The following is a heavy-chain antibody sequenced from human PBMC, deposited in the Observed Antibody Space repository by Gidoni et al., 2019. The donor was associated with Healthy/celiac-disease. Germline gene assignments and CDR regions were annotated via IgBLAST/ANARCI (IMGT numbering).Heavy chain of an antibody. D-gene: IGHD4-17*01. CDR1: GFPFSSYA. J-gene: IGHJ4*02. Sequence: QVQLVESGGGVVQPGRSLRLSCAASGFPFSSYAMHWVRQAPGKGLEWVAVISYDGSNKYYADSVKGRFTISRDNSKNTLYLQMNSLRAEDTAVYYCARVNYGDYGGAYWGQGTLVTVSS. CDR3: ARVNYGDYGGAY. V-gene: IGHV3-30*04. CDR2: ISYDGSNK.